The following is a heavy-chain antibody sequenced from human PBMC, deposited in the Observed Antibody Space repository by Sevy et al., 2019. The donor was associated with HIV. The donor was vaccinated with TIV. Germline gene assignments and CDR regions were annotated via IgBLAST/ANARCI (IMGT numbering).Heavy chain of an antibody. D-gene: IGHD3-3*01. CDR2: IWYDGSNK. CDR1: GFTFSSYG. J-gene: IGHJ4*02. V-gene: IGHV3-33*01. CDR3: ARAMYDFWSGYYFLSEY. Sequence: GGSLRLSCAASGFTFSSYGMHWVRQAPGKGLEWVAVIWYDGSNKYYAHSVKGRFTISRDNSKNTLYLQMNSLRAEDTAVYYCARAMYDFWSGYYFLSEYWGQGTLVTVSS.